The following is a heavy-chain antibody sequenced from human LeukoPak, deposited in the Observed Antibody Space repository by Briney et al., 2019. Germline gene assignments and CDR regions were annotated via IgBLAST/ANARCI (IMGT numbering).Heavy chain of an antibody. V-gene: IGHV5-51*01. J-gene: IGHJ4*02. D-gene: IGHD2-2*01. CDR2: IYPGDSDT. CDR3: ARRYCSSTSCYLGFDY. Sequence: GESLKISCQGSGYSFTSYWIGWVRQMPGKGLEWMGIIYPGDSDTRYSPSFQGQVTTSADKSISTAYLQWSSLKASDTAMYYCARRYCSSTSCYLGFDYWGQGTLVTVPS. CDR1: GYSFTSYW.